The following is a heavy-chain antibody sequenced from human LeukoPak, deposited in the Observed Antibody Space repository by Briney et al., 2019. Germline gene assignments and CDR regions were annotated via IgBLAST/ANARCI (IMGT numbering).Heavy chain of an antibody. Sequence: SETLSLTCTVSGGSISSYYWSWIRQPPGKGLEWIGYISYSGSTYYNPSLKSRVTISVDTSKSQFSLKLSSVTAADTAVYYCARTEGAGLNSWYFDLWGRGTLVTVSS. CDR3: ARTEGAGLNSWYFDL. CDR2: ISYSGST. J-gene: IGHJ2*01. V-gene: IGHV4-59*08. CDR1: GGSISSYY. D-gene: IGHD1-26*01.